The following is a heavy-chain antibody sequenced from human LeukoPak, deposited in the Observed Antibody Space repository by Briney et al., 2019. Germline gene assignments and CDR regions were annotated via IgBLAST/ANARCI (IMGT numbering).Heavy chain of an antibody. CDR1: GFTFSSYS. D-gene: IGHD5-18*01. CDR2: IRYDGSNK. Sequence: GGSLRLSCAASGFTFSSYSMHWVRQAPGKGLEWVSFIRYDGSNKCYADSVKGRFTISRDNSKNTLYLQMNSLRTEDTAVYFCAKDTTMAHDYWGQGTLVTVSS. V-gene: IGHV3-30*02. J-gene: IGHJ4*02. CDR3: AKDTTMAHDY.